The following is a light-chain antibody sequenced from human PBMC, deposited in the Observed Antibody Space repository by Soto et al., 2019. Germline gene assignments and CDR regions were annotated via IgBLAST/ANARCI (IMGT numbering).Light chain of an antibody. CDR1: PSVSRNF. Sequence: DIVLTQSPGTLSLSPGERATLSCSASPSVSRNFLAWFQQKPGQTPRLLIYGASIRANGIPDRFSASGSGTDFTLTISRMEPEDFAVYHCHQYGTSPRTFGQGTRVDI. V-gene: IGKV3-20*01. CDR3: HQYGTSPRT. CDR2: GAS. J-gene: IGKJ1*01.